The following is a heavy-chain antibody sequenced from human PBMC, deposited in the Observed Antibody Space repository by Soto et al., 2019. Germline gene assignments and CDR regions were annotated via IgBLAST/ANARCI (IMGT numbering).Heavy chain of an antibody. D-gene: IGHD3-3*01. CDR2: IYWDGDK. CDR1: GFSLNTSGVG. CDR3: AHRIPIFGVGGGWFDP. V-gene: IGHV2-5*02. Sequence: QITLKESGPTLVRPTQTLTLTCTFSGFSLNTSGVGVAWIRQPPGKALEWLALIYWDGDKHYSPSLKSRLTITKATAKNQVVLTLTHRDPVDTGTYYCAHRIPIFGVGGGWFDPWGQGALVTVSS. J-gene: IGHJ5*02.